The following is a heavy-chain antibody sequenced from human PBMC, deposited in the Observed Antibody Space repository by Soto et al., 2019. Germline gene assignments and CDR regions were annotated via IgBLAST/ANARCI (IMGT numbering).Heavy chain of an antibody. Sequence: QVQLVQSGAEVKKPGSSVKVSCKVSGGIFNNYAIAWVRQAPGQGLEWMGGIIPLFGTAKCAQRFQGRVTVSEGESMSTAYLELTSLRSEDTALYYCADYGFGSVYYRVFDSWGQGALVTVSS. J-gene: IGHJ4*02. CDR2: IIPLFGTA. V-gene: IGHV1-69*12. D-gene: IGHD3-22*01. CDR3: ADYGFGSVYYRVFDS. CDR1: GGIFNNYA.